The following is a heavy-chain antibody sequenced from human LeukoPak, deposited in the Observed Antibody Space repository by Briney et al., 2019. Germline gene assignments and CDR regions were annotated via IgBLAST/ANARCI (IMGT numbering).Heavy chain of an antibody. D-gene: IGHD3-22*01. V-gene: IGHV1-18*01. Sequence: ASVKVSCKASGGTFSSYTISWVRQAPGQGLEWMGWISAYNDNTNYAQKFQGRVTMTTDISTSTAYMELRSLRSDDTAVFYCARTTEYYYDSSVHHDALDIWGQGTMVTVSS. CDR1: GGTFSSYT. CDR2: ISAYNDNT. CDR3: ARTTEYYYDSSVHHDALDI. J-gene: IGHJ3*02.